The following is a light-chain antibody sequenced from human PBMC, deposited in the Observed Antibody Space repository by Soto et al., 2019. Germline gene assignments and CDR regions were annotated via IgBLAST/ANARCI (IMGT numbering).Light chain of an antibody. J-gene: IGKJ1*01. Sequence: ELEMTQSPATLSVSPGERVTLSCWASQSVSGHLAWYQQKPGRAPGLLMYGVSTRAAGIPARFSGGGSGTEFTLTISSLQSEDFAVYYCLQYHTWPRTFGQGTRVEIK. V-gene: IGKV3-15*01. CDR1: QSVSGH. CDR3: LQYHTWPRT. CDR2: GVS.